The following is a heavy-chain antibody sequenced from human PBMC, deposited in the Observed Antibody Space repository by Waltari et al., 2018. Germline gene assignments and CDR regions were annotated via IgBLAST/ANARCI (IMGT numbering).Heavy chain of an antibody. Sequence: EVQLVESGGGLIQPGGSLRLSCAASGFTVSNNYMSWVRQAPGKGLEWVSLIYSTGGTSYADSVKGRFTISRDNSKNTLYLQMNSLRVEDTAVYYCTRSTSISNAFNIWGQGTMVTVSS. J-gene: IGHJ3*02. D-gene: IGHD6-6*01. CDR2: IYSTGGT. V-gene: IGHV3-53*01. CDR3: TRSTSISNAFNI. CDR1: GFTVSNNY.